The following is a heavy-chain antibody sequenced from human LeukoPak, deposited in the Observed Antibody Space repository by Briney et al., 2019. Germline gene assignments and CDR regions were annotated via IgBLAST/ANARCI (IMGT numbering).Heavy chain of an antibody. CDR3: AREDYGALYYFDY. D-gene: IGHD4-17*01. V-gene: IGHV7-4-1*02. J-gene: IGHJ4*02. CDR1: GYTFTTFA. Sequence: ASVKVSCKASGYTFTTFAMNWVRQAPGQGLEWMGWTNTNTGYPTYAQGFTGRFVFSLDTSVNTAYLQISSLKAEDTAVYYCAREDYGALYYFDYWGQGTLVTVSS. CDR2: TNTNTGYP.